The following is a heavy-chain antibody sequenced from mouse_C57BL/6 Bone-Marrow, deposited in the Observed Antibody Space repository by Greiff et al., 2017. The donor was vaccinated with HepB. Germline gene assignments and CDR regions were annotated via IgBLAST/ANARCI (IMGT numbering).Heavy chain of an antibody. D-gene: IGHD1-1*01. CDR2: IYPGSGST. J-gene: IGHJ4*01. Sequence: VQLKQPGAELVKPGASVKMSCKASGYTFTSYWITWVKQRPGQGLEWIGDIYPGSGSTNYNEKFKSKATLTVDTSSSTAYMQLSSLTSEDSAVYFCAGCSYGYCAVEFWARGPCLSVSS. V-gene: IGHV1-55*01. CDR3: AGCSYGYCAVEF. CDR1: GYTFTSYW.